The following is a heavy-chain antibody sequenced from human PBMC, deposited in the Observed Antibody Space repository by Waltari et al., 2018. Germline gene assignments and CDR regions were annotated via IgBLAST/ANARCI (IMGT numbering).Heavy chain of an antibody. CDR2: IYSGGST. CDR3: ARGKLDSGDRAPLLRYFDWSGGAVAFDI. D-gene: IGHD3-9*01. V-gene: IGHV3-53*02. CDR1: GFTVSSNY. J-gene: IGHJ3*02. Sequence: EVQLVETGGGLIQPGGSLRLSCAASGFTVSSNYMSWVRQAPGKGLEWVSVIYSGGSTYYADSVKGRFTISRDNAKNTLYLQMNSLRAEDTAVYYCARGKLDSGDRAPLLRYFDWSGGAVAFDIWGQGTMVTVSS.